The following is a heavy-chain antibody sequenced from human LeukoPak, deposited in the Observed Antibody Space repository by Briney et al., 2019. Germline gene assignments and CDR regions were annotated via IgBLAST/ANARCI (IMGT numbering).Heavy chain of an antibody. CDR1: GFTFSNAW. CDR2: INHSGST. D-gene: IGHD2-2*01. Sequence: LRLSCAASGFTFSNAWMSWVRQAPGKGLEWIGEINHSGSTNYNPSLKSRVTISVDTSKNQFSLKLSSVTAADTAVYYCARLSNTCIVVVPAAPCRKSGFDSWGQGTLVTVSS. CDR3: ARLSNTCIVVVPAAPCRKSGFDS. J-gene: IGHJ5*01. V-gene: IGHV4-34*09.